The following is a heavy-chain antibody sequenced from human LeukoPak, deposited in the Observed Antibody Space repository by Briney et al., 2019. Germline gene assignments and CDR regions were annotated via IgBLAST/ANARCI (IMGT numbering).Heavy chain of an antibody. D-gene: IGHD3-10*01. V-gene: IGHV1-2*02. CDR2: INPNSGGT. CDR1: GYTFTGYY. CDR3: ARYTMVREVHWFDP. J-gene: IGHJ5*02. Sequence: GASVKVSCKASGYTFTGYYMHWVRQAPGQGLEWMGWINPNSGGTNYAQKFQGRVTMTRDTSISTAYMELSRLRSDDTAVYYCARYTMVREVHWFDPWGQGTLVTVSS.